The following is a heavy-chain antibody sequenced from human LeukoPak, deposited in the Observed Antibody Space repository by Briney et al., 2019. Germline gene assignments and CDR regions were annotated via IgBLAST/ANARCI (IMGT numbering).Heavy chain of an antibody. CDR3: AKSKVVTTIPYYFDY. CDR1: GFTFSSYG. D-gene: IGHD2-21*02. CDR2: ISGSGGST. Sequence: GGSLRLSCAASGFTFSSYGMSWVRQAPGKGLEWVSAISGSGGSTYYADSVKGRFTISRDNAKNSLYLQMNSLRAEDTALYYCAKSKVVTTIPYYFDYWGQGTLVTVSS. J-gene: IGHJ4*02. V-gene: IGHV3-23*01.